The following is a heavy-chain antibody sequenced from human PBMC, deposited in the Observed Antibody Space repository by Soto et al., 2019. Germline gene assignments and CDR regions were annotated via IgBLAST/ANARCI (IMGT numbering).Heavy chain of an antibody. J-gene: IGHJ4*02. CDR3: AKVMYSSGPPRPFDY. CDR1: GFTFSSYA. Sequence: GGSLRLSCAASGFTFSSYAMSWVRQAPGKGLEWVSAISGGGGSTYYADSVKGRFTISRDNSKNTLYLQMNSLRAEDTAVYYCAKVMYSSGPPRPFDYWGQGTLVTVSS. D-gene: IGHD6-19*01. CDR2: ISGGGGST. V-gene: IGHV3-23*01.